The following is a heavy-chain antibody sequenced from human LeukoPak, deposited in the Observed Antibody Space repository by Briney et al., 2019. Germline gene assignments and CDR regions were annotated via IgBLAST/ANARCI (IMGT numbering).Heavy chain of an antibody. CDR1: GFTFSSYA. CDR3: AKDKGRQQLAKNTFDY. V-gene: IGHV3-23*01. Sequence: PGGSLRLSCAASGFTFSSYAMSWVRQAPGKGLEWVSAISGSGGSTYYADSVKGRFTISRDNSKNTLYLQINSLRAEDTAVYYCAKDKGRQQLAKNTFDYWGQGTLVTVSS. D-gene: IGHD6-13*01. J-gene: IGHJ4*02. CDR2: ISGSGGST.